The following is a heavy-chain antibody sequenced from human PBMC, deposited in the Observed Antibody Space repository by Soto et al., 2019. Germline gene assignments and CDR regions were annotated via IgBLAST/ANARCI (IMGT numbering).Heavy chain of an antibody. CDR1: GGSISSSSYY. J-gene: IGHJ6*02. Sequence: SETLSLTCTVSGGSISSSSYYWGWIRQPPGKGLEWIGSIYYSGSTYNNPSLKSRVTISVDTSKNQFSRKLSSVTAADTAVYYCARLRSYILDVWGQGTTVTVS. V-gene: IGHV4-39*01. CDR3: ARLRSYILDV. D-gene: IGHD3-3*02. CDR2: IYYSGST.